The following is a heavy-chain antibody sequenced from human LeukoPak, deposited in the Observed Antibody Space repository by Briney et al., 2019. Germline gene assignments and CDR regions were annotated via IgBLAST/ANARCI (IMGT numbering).Heavy chain of an antibody. Sequence: GGSLRLSCEASGNTFSSNWMSWVRQAPGEGLEWVANIKEDGSERYYVDSVKGRFTISRDNAKNSLYLQMNSLRAEDTAVYYCTRIDGDWGQGTLVTVSS. CDR1: GNTFSSNW. CDR2: IKEDGSER. V-gene: IGHV3-7*01. D-gene: IGHD3-10*01. J-gene: IGHJ4*02. CDR3: TRIDGD.